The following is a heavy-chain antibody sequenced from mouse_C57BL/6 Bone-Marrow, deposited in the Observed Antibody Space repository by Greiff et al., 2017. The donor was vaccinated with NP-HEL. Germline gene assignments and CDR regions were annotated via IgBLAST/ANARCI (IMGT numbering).Heavy chain of an antibody. CDR3: ARERYDYAVYYAMDY. V-gene: IGHV1-22*01. J-gene: IGHJ4*01. Sequence: EVKLMESGPELVKPGASVKMSCKASGYTFTDYNMHWVKQSHGKSLEWIGYINPNNGGTSYNQKFKGKATLTVNKSSSTAYMELRSLTSEDSAVYYCARERYDYAVYYAMDYWGQGTSVTVSS. D-gene: IGHD2-4*01. CDR1: GYTFTDYN. CDR2: INPNNGGT.